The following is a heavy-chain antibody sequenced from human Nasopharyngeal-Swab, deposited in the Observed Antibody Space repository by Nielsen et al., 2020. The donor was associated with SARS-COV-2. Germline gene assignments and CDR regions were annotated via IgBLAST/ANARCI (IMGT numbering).Heavy chain of an antibody. CDR1: GFTVSSNY. Sequence: GESLKISCAASGFTVSSNYMSWVRQAPGKGLEWVSVIYSGGSTYYADSVKGRFTISRDNSKNTLYLQMNSLRADDTAVYYCARDLGYRGDYYYYGMDVWGQGTTVTVSS. CDR2: IYSGGST. D-gene: IGHD1-26*01. V-gene: IGHV3-53*01. CDR3: ARDLGYRGDYYYYGMDV. J-gene: IGHJ6*02.